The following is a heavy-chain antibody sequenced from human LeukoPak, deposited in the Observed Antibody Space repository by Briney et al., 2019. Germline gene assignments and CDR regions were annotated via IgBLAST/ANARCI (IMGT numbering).Heavy chain of an antibody. V-gene: IGHV3-74*01. CDR1: GFTFSTYW. Sequence: PGGSLRLSCAASGFTFSTYWMHWVRQAPGKGLVWVSRIHTDGSSTSYADSVKGRFTISRDNAKNTLYLQMNSLRAEDTAVYYCARDTGYSYGYWGQGTLVTVPS. CDR2: IHTDGSST. D-gene: IGHD5-18*01. CDR3: ARDTGYSYGY. J-gene: IGHJ4*02.